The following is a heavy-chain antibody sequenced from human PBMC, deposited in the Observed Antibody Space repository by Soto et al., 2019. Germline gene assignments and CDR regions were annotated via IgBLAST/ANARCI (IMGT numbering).Heavy chain of an antibody. V-gene: IGHV5-10-1*01. CDR1: GYSFTSYW. CDR3: ARPWDAYWYFDL. Sequence: GESLKISCKGSGYSFTSYWISWVRQMPGKGLEWMGRIDPSDSYTNYSPSFQGHVTISADKSISTAYLQWSSLKASDTAMYYCARPWDAYWYFDLWGRGTLVTVSS. CDR2: IDPSDSYT. D-gene: IGHD1-26*01. J-gene: IGHJ2*01.